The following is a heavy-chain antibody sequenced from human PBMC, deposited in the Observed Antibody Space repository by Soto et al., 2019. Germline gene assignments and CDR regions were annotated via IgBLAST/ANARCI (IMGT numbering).Heavy chain of an antibody. CDR2: MSHSGGT. CDR3: ARVERWTATTVVDAVGI. Sequence: QVQLQQWGAGLLKPSETLSLTCAVSGGFVSSGIYYWSWIRQHPGKGLEWIGEMSHSGGTHFNPSLKTRVTRSVDPSKNHFSLNMSSVDAAGPAMYNCARVERWTATTVVDAVGIWGPGTMVTVSS. CDR1: GGFVSSGIYY. V-gene: IGHV4-34*01. J-gene: IGHJ3*02. D-gene: IGHD2-21*02.